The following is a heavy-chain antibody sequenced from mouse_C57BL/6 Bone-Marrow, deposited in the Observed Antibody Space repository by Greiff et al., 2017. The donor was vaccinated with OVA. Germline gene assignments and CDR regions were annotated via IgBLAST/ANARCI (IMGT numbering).Heavy chain of an antibody. J-gene: IGHJ4*01. D-gene: IGHD2-1*01. V-gene: IGHV2-9-1*01. CDR3: ARYGNYVNYAMDY. CDR1: GFSLTSYA. CDR2: IWPGGGT. Sequence: VQVVESGPGLVAPSQTLSITCTVSGFSLTSYAISWVRQPPGKGLEWLGVIWPGGGTNYNSALKSRLSISKDNSKSQVFLKMNSLQTDDTARYYCARYGNYVNYAMDYWGQGTSVTVSS.